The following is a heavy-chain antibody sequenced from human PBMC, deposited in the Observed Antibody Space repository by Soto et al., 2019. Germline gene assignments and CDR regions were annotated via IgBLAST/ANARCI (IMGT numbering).Heavy chain of an antibody. CDR3: ARSFEVPRARKGIDY. CDR2: ISYDGSNK. V-gene: IGHV3-30-3*01. Sequence: GGSLILSCAASGFTFSSYAMHWVRQAPGKGLEWVAVISYDGSNKYYADSVKGRFTISRDNSKNTLYLQMNSLRAEDTAVYYCARSFEVPRARKGIDYSGQGTLVTVSS. CDR1: GFTFSSYA. J-gene: IGHJ4*02. D-gene: IGHD3-10*01.